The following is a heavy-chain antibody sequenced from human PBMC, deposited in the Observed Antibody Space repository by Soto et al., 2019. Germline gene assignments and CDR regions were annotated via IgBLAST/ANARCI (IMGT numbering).Heavy chain of an antibody. J-gene: IGHJ5*02. Sequence: SETLSLTCTVSGGSISSYYWSWIRQPPGKGLEWIGYIYYSGSTNYNPSLKSRVTISVDTSKNQLSLKLSSVTAADTAVYYCARGSGSYYGVSWFDPWGQGTLVTVSS. CDR1: GGSISSYY. D-gene: IGHD1-26*01. CDR2: IYYSGST. CDR3: ARGSGSYYGVSWFDP. V-gene: IGHV4-59*01.